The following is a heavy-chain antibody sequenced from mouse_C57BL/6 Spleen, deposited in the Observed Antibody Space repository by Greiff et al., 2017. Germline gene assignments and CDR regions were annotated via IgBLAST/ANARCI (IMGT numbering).Heavy chain of an antibody. CDR2: ISSGSSTI. Sequence: EVMLVESGGGLVKPGGSLKLSCAASGFTFSDYGMYWVRQAPEKGLEWVAYISSGSSTIYYADTVKGRFTISRDNDKNTLFLQMTRLRSEDTAMYYCARWVLRGDYAMDYWGQGTSVTVSS. D-gene: IGHD2-3*01. CDR1: GFTFSDYG. J-gene: IGHJ4*01. V-gene: IGHV5-17*01. CDR3: ARWVLRGDYAMDY.